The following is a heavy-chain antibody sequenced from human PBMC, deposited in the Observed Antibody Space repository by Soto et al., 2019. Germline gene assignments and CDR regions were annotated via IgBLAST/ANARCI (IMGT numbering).Heavy chain of an antibody. CDR3: ARESGDYPTGPSLYYYYYGMDV. CDR2: INPSGGST. J-gene: IGHJ6*02. CDR1: GYTFTSYY. Sequence: GASVKVSCKASGYTFTSYYMHWVRQAPGQGLEWMGIINPSGGSTSYAQKFQGRVTMTRDTSTSTVYMELSSLRSEDTAVYYCARESGDYPTGPSLYYYYYGMDVWGQGTTVTVSS. V-gene: IGHV1-46*01. D-gene: IGHD4-17*01.